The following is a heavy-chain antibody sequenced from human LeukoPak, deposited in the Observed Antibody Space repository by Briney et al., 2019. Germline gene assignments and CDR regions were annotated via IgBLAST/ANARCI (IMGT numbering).Heavy chain of an antibody. V-gene: IGHV4-39*07. J-gene: IGHJ4*02. Sequence: MPGGSLRLSCAASGFTFSNYGMNWVRQPPGKGLEWIGSIYYSGSTYYNPSLKSRVTISVDTSKNQFSLKLSSVTAADTAVYYCARDPELQLSLTFDYWGQGTLVTVSS. D-gene: IGHD5-18*01. CDR3: ARDPELQLSLTFDY. CDR2: IYYSGST. CDR1: GFTFSNYG.